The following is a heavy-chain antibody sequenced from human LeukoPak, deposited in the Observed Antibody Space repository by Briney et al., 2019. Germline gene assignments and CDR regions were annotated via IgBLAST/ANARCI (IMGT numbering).Heavy chain of an antibody. CDR1: GGSISSYY. CDR2: IYYSGST. Sequence: SETLSLTCTGSGGSISSYYWSWIRQPPGKGLEWIGYIYYSGSTNYNPSLKSRVTISVDTSKNQFSLKLSSVTAADTAVYYCARGDNYYDSSGYYAYWGQGTLVTVSS. CDR3: ARGDNYYDSSGYYAY. J-gene: IGHJ4*02. D-gene: IGHD3-22*01. V-gene: IGHV4-59*01.